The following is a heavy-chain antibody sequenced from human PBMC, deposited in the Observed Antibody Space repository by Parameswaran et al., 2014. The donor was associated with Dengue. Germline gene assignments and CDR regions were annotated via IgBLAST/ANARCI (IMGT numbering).Heavy chain of an antibody. CDR2: INPSGGST. J-gene: IGHJ4*02. Sequence: WVRQAPGQGLEWMGIINPSGGSTSYAQKFQGRVTMTRDTSTTTVYMELSSLRSEDTAVYYCARGGLTIFGMVTMYYFDSWGQGTLVTVSS. CDR3: ARGGLTIFGMVTMYYFDS. V-gene: IGHV1-46*01. D-gene: IGHD3-3*01.